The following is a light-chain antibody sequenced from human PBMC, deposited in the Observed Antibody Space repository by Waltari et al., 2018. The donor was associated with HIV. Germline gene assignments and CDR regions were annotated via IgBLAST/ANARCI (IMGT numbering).Light chain of an antibody. V-gene: IGLV2-14*01. Sequence: QSALTQPASVSGSPGQSITISCTVTTSDVGGYPYVSWYQQPPGNAPKLMIYEVTNRPSGVSFRFSGSKSGNTASLTISGLQAEDEADYFCTSYTSRNTRVFGTGTKVTVL. J-gene: IGLJ1*01. CDR3: TSYTSRNTRV. CDR2: EVT. CDR1: TSDVGGYPY.